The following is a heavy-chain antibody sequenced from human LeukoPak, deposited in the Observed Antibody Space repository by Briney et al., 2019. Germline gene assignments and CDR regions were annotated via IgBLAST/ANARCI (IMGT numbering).Heavy chain of an antibody. CDR2: IIPIFGTA. CDR1: GGTFSSYA. J-gene: IGHJ4*02. D-gene: IGHD3-22*01. V-gene: IGHV1-69*13. Sequence: SVKVSCKASGGTFSSYAISWVRQAPGQGLGWMGGIIPIFGTANYAQKFQGRVTITADESTSTAYMELSSLRSEDTAVYYCARARYYYDSSTYSAFDYWGQGTLVTVSS. CDR3: ARARYYYDSSTYSAFDY.